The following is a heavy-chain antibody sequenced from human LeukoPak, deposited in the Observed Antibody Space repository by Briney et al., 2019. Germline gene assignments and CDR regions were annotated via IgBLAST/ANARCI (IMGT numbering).Heavy chain of an antibody. Sequence: GGSLRLSCAASGFTFSSYSMNWVRQAPGKGLEWVSSISSASSYISYADSVKGRFTISRDNAKNSLYLQMNSLRAEDTAVYYCAELWFGVNFWAQGTLVTVSS. J-gene: IGHJ4*02. CDR2: ISSASSYI. V-gene: IGHV3-21*01. CDR1: GFTFSSYS. CDR3: AELWFGVNF. D-gene: IGHD3-10*01.